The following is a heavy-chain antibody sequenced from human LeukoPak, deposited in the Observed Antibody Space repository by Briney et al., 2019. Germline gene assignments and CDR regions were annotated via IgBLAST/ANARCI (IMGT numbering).Heavy chain of an antibody. V-gene: IGHV1-24*01. Sequence: ASVKVSCKVSGYTLTELSMHGVRQVPGKGLEWMGGFDFEEGKIIYAQKFQGRVTMTEDTSTDTAYMELSSLTSEDTAVYYCTAATGWSSSMMWGQGTAVTVSS. CDR3: TAATGWSSSMM. CDR2: FDFEEGKI. CDR1: GYTLTELS. J-gene: IGHJ4*02. D-gene: IGHD6-13*01.